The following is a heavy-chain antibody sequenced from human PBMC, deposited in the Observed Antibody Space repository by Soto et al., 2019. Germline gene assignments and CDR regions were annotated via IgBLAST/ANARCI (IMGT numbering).Heavy chain of an antibody. D-gene: IGHD6-6*01. CDR1: GGSISSYY. CDR3: ARDFLPQQTRIAARPGPNVNYYYYYGMDV. J-gene: IGHJ6*02. V-gene: IGHV4-4*07. CDR2: IYTSGST. Sequence: QVQLQESGPGLVKPSETLSLTCTVSGGSISSYYWSWIRQPAGKGLEWIGRIYTSGSTNYNPSLKSRVTMSVDTSKNQFSLKLSSVTAADTAVYYCARDFLPQQTRIAARPGPNVNYYYYYGMDVWGQGTTVTVSS.